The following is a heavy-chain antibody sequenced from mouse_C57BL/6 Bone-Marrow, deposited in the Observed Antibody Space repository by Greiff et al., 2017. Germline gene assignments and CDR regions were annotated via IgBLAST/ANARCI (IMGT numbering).Heavy chain of an antibody. CDR2: IDPSGSYT. Sequence: QVQLQQPGAELVMPGASVKLSCKASGYTFTSYWMHWVKQRPGQGLEWIGEIDPSGSYTNYNQKFKGKSTLTVDTSSSTAYIKLGSLTSEDSAVYYCARTRDYYDYVLYYDMDYWGQGTSVTVSS. CDR1: GYTFTSYW. J-gene: IGHJ4*01. D-gene: IGHD2-4*01. CDR3: ARTRDYYDYVLYYDMDY. V-gene: IGHV1-69*01.